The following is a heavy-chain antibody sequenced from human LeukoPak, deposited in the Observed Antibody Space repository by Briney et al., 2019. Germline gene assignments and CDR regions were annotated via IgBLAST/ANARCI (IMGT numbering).Heavy chain of an antibody. CDR1: GGSISSGSYY. V-gene: IGHV4-61*02. CDR3: ARAGLGYSSGWYLWFDP. CDR2: IYSSGST. D-gene: IGHD6-19*01. J-gene: IGHJ5*02. Sequence: SGTLSLTCTVSGGSISSGSYYWSWIRQPAGKGLEWIGRIYSSGSTNYNPSLKSRVTISVDTSKNQFSLKLSSVTAADTAVYYCARAGLGYSSGWYLWFDPWGQGTLVTVSS.